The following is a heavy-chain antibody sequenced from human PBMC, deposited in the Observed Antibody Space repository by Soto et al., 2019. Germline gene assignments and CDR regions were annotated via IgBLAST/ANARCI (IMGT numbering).Heavy chain of an antibody. CDR3: AKDLSVAGGYYYYGMDV. CDR1: GFTFSSYG. J-gene: IGHJ6*02. Sequence: LRLSCAASGFTFSSYGMHWVRQAPGKGLEWVAVISYDGSNKYYADSVKGRFTISRDNSKNTLYLQMNSLRAEDTAVYYCAKDLSVAGGYYYYGMDVWGQGTTVTVSS. D-gene: IGHD6-19*01. CDR2: ISYDGSNK. V-gene: IGHV3-30*18.